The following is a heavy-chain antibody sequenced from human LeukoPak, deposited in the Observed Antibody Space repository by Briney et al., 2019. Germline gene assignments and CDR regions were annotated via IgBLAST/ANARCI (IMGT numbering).Heavy chain of an antibody. V-gene: IGHV3-15*01. CDR1: GFTLSNAW. CDR3: TTAPAAVDY. J-gene: IGHJ4*02. D-gene: IGHD2-2*01. CDR2: IKSKSAGGST. Sequence: GGSLRLSCAASGFTLSNAWMSWVRQAPGKGLEWVGRIKSKSAGGSTDYAAPVKGRFTISRDDSKTTLYLQMNSLKTEDTAVYYCTTAPAAVDYWGQGALVTVSS.